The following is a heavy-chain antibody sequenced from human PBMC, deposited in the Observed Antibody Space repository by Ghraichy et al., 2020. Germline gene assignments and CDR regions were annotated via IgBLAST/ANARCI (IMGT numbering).Heavy chain of an antibody. CDR3: ASLYYDFWSGYYRWFDP. Sequence: SEPLSLTCTVSGGSISSSSYYWGWIRQPPGKGLEWIGSIYYSGRTYYNPSLKSRVTISVDTSKNQFSLKLSSVTAADTAVYYCASLYYDFWSGYYRWFDPWGQGTLVTVSS. D-gene: IGHD3-3*01. V-gene: IGHV4-39*01. CDR2: IYYSGRT. J-gene: IGHJ5*02. CDR1: GGSISSSSYY.